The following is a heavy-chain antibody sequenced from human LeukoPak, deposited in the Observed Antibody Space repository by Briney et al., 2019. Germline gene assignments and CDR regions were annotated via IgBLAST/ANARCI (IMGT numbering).Heavy chain of an antibody. J-gene: IGHJ4*02. CDR2: ISYDGSNE. CDR1: GFTFSSYV. CDR3: ARINMMGFDY. V-gene: IGHV3-30-3*01. Sequence: GGSLRLSCAASGFTFSSYVMHWVRQAPGKGLEWVAVISYDGSNEYYADSVKGRFTISRDNSKNTLYLQMNSLRAEDTAVYYCARINMMGFDYWAQGTLVTVSS. D-gene: IGHD3-22*01.